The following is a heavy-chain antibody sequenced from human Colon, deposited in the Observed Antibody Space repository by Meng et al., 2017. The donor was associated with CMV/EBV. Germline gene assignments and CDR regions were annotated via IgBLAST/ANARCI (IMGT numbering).Heavy chain of an antibody. CDR1: GFTFGDFS. J-gene: IGHJ4*02. CDR3: ARGTGFCTDGACYTFDS. D-gene: IGHD2-8*01. CDR2: ISSTSGYI. V-gene: IGHV3-21*06. Sequence: SCVGSGFTFGDFSMNWVRQAPGKGLEWVSSISSTSGYIYYADSVKGRFTVSRDNAKNSLYLEMNSLSPDDTAVFYCARGTGFCTDGACYTFDSWGQGTLVTVSS.